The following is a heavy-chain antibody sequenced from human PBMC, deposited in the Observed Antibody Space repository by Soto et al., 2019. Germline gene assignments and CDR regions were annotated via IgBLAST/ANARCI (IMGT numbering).Heavy chain of an antibody. J-gene: IGHJ4*02. CDR2: TYYRSKWYN. CDR3: ARASGYFDY. D-gene: IGHD6-6*01. V-gene: IGHV6-1*01. CDR1: GDSVSSNSAA. Sequence: PSQTLSLTCAISGDSVSSNSAAWNWIRQSPSRGLEWLGGTYYRSKWYNEYAVSVKSRIIVKPDTSKNQFSLQLSSVTPEDTAVYYCARASGYFDYWGQGTLVTVSS.